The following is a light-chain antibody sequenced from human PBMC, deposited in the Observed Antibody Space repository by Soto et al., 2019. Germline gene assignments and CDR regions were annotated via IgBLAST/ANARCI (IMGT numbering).Light chain of an antibody. CDR2: GAS. V-gene: IGKV3-20*01. J-gene: IGKJ1*01. CDR1: QSVSSSY. Sequence: EIVLTQSPGTLSLSPGERATLSCRASQSVSSSYLAWYQQKPGQAPRLLIYGASTRATGFPDRFSGSGSGTDFTLTISRLEPEDFAVYYCQQFGSSAWTFGQGTKVDI. CDR3: QQFGSSAWT.